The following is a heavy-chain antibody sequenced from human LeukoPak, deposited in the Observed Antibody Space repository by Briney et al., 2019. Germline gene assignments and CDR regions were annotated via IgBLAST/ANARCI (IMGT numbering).Heavy chain of an antibody. CDR3: ARVVSTAPIYYYYMDA. D-gene: IGHD2-2*01. CDR2: ISGSGGST. CDR1: GFTVSSNY. Sequence: GGSLRLSCAASGFTVSSNYMSWVRQAPGKGLEWVSAISGSGGSTYYADSVKGRFTISRDNSKNTLFLQMNSLRAEDTAVYYCARVVSTAPIYYYYMDAWGKGTKVTISS. V-gene: IGHV3-23*01. J-gene: IGHJ6*03.